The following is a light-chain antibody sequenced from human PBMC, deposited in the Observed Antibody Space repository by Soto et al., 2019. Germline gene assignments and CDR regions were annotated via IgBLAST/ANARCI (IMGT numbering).Light chain of an antibody. J-gene: IGKJ2*01. CDR1: QNINNY. CDR2: ATF. Sequence: DIQMTQSPSSLSASVGDRVTITCRASQNINNYLNWYQQKPGKAPKLLIYATFSLLSGVPSTFSGSGSGTDFTLTISSLQPEDFATYYCQQSYSTPYTFGQGTKLEIK. V-gene: IGKV1-39*01. CDR3: QQSYSTPYT.